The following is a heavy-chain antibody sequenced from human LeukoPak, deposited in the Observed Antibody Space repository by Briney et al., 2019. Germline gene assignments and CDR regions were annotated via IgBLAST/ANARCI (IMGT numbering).Heavy chain of an antibody. Sequence: GGSLRLSCAASGFTFSSYAMHWVRQAPGKGLEWVAVISYDGSNKYYADSVKGQFTISRDNSKNTLYLQMNSLRAEDTAVYYCAREYYGSGSYTRSLDYWGQGTLVTVSS. CDR3: AREYYGSGSYTRSLDY. D-gene: IGHD3-10*01. V-gene: IGHV3-30*04. CDR2: ISYDGSNK. CDR1: GFTFSSYA. J-gene: IGHJ4*02.